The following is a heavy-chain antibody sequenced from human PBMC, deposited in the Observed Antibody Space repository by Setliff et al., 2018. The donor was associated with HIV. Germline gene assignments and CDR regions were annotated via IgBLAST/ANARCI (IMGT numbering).Heavy chain of an antibody. CDR1: GYTFTSYA. J-gene: IGHJ4*02. Sequence: ASVKVSCKASGYTFTSYAMHWVRQAPGQRLQWMGWINVGSGDTKFSQKFQGRVTITRDTSASTAYMELSSLRSEDTAVYYCARTLFPSSSLFSNWGQGTLVTVSS. V-gene: IGHV1-3*01. D-gene: IGHD6-13*01. CDR2: INVGSGDT. CDR3: ARTLFPSSSLFSN.